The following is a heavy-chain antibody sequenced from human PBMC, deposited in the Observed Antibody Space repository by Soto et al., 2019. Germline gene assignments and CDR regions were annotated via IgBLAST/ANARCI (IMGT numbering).Heavy chain of an antibody. Sequence: QEQLVESGGGVVQPGRSLRLSCAASGFTFSSYAMHWVRQAPGKGLELVAVISYDGSKKYYADSVQGRFTISRDNSKNTLNLQMNSLRAEDTAVDYCASGRYLLAAPHSHFDYWGQGTLVTVAS. D-gene: IGHD2-15*01. CDR2: ISYDGSKK. J-gene: IGHJ4*02. V-gene: IGHV3-30-3*01. CDR1: GFTFSSYA. CDR3: ASGRYLLAAPHSHFDY.